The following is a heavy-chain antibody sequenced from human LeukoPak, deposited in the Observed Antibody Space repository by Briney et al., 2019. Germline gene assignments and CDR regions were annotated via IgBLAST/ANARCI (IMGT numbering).Heavy chain of an antibody. CDR1: GFTFNDFW. Sequence: PGGSLRLSCAASGFTFNDFWMSWVRQAPGEGLEWVANIRQDGGSKNYVDSVKGRFTISRDNAKKSLYLQMNSLRAEDTAVYYCARVGYSAAAGTGFDYWGQGTLVTVSS. V-gene: IGHV3-7*01. CDR3: ARVGYSAAAGTGFDY. CDR2: IRQDGGSK. J-gene: IGHJ4*02. D-gene: IGHD6-13*01.